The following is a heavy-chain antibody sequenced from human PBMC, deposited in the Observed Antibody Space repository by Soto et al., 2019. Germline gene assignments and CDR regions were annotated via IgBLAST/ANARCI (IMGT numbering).Heavy chain of an antibody. CDR2: IWYDGSNK. V-gene: IGHV3-33*01. J-gene: IGHJ4*01. Sequence: QVQLVESGGGVVQPGRSLRLSCAASGFTFSSYGMHWVRQAPGKGLEWVAVIWYDGSNKYYADSVKGRFTISRDNSKNTLYLQMNSLRAEDTAVYYCARGNYGDYDPLDYWGHGTLVTVSS. CDR3: ARGNYGDYDPLDY. CDR1: GFTFSSYG. D-gene: IGHD4-17*01.